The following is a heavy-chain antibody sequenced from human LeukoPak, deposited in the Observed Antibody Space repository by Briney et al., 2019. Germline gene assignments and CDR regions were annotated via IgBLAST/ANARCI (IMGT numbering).Heavy chain of an antibody. CDR1: GFTFSNFA. Sequence: NPGGSLRLSCAASGFTFSNFAMTWVRQAPGKGLEWVSSIVGSSSTYYADSLKGRFTIPRDNAKKSLYLQMNSLRVEDTAVYYCARDLYYYGSGSYVPGLPDYWGQGTLVTVSS. CDR3: ARDLYYYGSGSYVPGLPDY. D-gene: IGHD3-10*01. V-gene: IGHV3-69-1*02. J-gene: IGHJ4*02. CDR2: IVGSSST.